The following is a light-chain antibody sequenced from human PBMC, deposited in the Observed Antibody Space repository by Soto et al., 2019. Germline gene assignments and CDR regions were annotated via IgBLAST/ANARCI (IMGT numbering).Light chain of an antibody. J-gene: IGKJ4*01. CDR3: QRYNNWPLT. Sequence: EIVLTQSPATLSLSPGERATLSCRASQTVSSSLAWYQQKPGQAPRLLIYEASNRATGIPARFSGSGSGADFTLTISSLEPEDFALYYCQRYNNWPLTFGGGTKVESK. CDR2: EAS. CDR1: QTVSSS. V-gene: IGKV3-11*01.